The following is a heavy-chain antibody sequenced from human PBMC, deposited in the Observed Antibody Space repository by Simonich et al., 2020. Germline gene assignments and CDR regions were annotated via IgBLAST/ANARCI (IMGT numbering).Heavy chain of an antibody. V-gene: IGHV4-39*01. CDR2: IYYSGGT. CDR1: GGSISSSSYY. D-gene: IGHD6-13*01. J-gene: IGHJ3*02. CDR3: ARHAGFAFDI. Sequence: QLQLQESGPGLVKPSETLSLTCTVSGGSISSSSYYWGWFRQPPGKGLEWIGSIYYSGGTKYNPSLESRVTISVDTSKNQFSLKLSSVTAADTAVYYCARHAGFAFDIWGQGTMVTVSS.